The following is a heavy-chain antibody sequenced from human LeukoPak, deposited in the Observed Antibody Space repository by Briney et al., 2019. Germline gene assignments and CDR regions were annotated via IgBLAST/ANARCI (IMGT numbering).Heavy chain of an antibody. CDR1: GGSISSGGYY. CDR2: IYYSGST. V-gene: IGHV4-31*03. Sequence: SETLSLTCTVSGGSISSGGYYWSWIRRHPGKGLEWIGYIYYSGSTYYNPSLKSRVTISVDTSENQFSLKLSSVTAADTAVYYCARDTRAPGYYYGMDVWGQGTTVTVSS. J-gene: IGHJ6*02. D-gene: IGHD3-10*01. CDR3: ARDTRAPGYYYGMDV.